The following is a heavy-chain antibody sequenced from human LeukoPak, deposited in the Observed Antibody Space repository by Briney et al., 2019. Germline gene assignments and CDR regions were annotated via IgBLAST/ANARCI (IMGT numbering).Heavy chain of an antibody. CDR2: IFYSGST. CDR1: GGSISSGDYY. CDR3: VRGVWGSYRYGY. Sequence: SETLSLTCTVSGGSISSGDYYWSWIRQPPGKGLEWIGYIFYSGSTNYNPSLKSRVTISVDTSKNRFSLKLNSVTAADTAVYYCVRGVWGSYRYGYWGQGTLVTVSS. V-gene: IGHV4-30-4*08. D-gene: IGHD3-16*02. J-gene: IGHJ4*02.